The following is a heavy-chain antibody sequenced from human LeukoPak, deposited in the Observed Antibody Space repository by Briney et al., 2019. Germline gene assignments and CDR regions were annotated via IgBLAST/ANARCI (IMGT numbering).Heavy chain of an antibody. D-gene: IGHD2-15*01. CDR2: LDPSGGGT. Sequence: ASVKVSCKTSGSTFTIYYMHWVRQAPGQGLEWMGLLDPSGGGTIYAQSFQGRVTVTRDTSTSTVYMDLSSLRSEDTAIYYCVRDKGSLGNCSGGSCLGAFDMWGQGTMVTVSS. CDR3: VRDKGSLGNCSGGSCLGAFDM. CDR1: GSTFTIYY. V-gene: IGHV1-46*01. J-gene: IGHJ3*02.